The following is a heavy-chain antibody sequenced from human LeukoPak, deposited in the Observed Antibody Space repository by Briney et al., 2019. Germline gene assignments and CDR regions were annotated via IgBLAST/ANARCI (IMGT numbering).Heavy chain of an antibody. CDR3: AKATYSSSWNLYFDY. CDR1: GFTFSSYA. Sequence: PGGSLRLSCAASGFTFSSYAMSWVRQAPGKGLEWVATISGSGHSTYYADSVKGRFTISRDTSKNTVFLQMNSLRAEDTGVYYCAKATYSSSWNLYFDYGSQGTLVTVSS. D-gene: IGHD6-13*01. CDR2: ISGSGHST. V-gene: IGHV3-23*01. J-gene: IGHJ4*02.